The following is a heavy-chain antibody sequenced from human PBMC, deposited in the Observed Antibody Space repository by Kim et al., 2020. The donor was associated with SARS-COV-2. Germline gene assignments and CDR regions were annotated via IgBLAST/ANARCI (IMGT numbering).Heavy chain of an antibody. D-gene: IGHD5-18*01. CDR2: ISYDGSNK. J-gene: IGHJ3*02. Sequence: GGSLRLSCAASGFTFSSYAMHWVRQAPGKGLEWVAVISYDGSNKYYADSVKGRFTISRDNSKNTLYLQMNSLRAEDTAVYYCARDGGYSYGFDAFDIWGQGTMVTVSS. V-gene: IGHV3-30*04. CDR1: GFTFSSYA. CDR3: ARDGGYSYGFDAFDI.